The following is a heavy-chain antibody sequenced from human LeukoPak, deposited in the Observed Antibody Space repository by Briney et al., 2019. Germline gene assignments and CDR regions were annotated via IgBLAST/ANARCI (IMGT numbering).Heavy chain of an antibody. J-gene: IGHJ6*04. V-gene: IGHV1-69*13. D-gene: IGHD5-12*01. CDR2: IIPIFGTA. CDR1: GGTFSSYA. Sequence: SVKVSCKASGGTFSSYAISWVRQAPGQGLEWMGGIIPIFGTANYAQKFQGRVTITADESTSTAYMELSSQRSEDTAVYYCASDSGYDPLFYYYYGMDVWGKGTTVTVSS. CDR3: ASDSGYDPLFYYYYGMDV.